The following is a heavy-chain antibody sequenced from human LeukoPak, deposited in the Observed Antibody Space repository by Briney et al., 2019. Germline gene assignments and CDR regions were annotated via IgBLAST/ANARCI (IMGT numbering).Heavy chain of an antibody. D-gene: IGHD6-13*01. Sequence: ASVKVSCKASGYTFTSYDINWVRQATGQGLEWMGWMNPNSGNTGYAQKFQGRVTMTRNASISTAYMELSSLRSEHTAVYYCARGIAAAGTWWFDPWGQGTLVTVSS. CDR1: GYTFTSYD. V-gene: IGHV1-8*01. CDR2: MNPNSGNT. CDR3: ARGIAAAGTWWFDP. J-gene: IGHJ5*02.